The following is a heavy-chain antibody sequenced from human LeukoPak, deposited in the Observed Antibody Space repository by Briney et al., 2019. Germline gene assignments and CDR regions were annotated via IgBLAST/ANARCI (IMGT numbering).Heavy chain of an antibody. D-gene: IGHD3-3*01. J-gene: IGHJ3*02. CDR2: IIPICGTA. Sequence: AVKVSCKSSGCTFSSYTISLVRQPPAQGLEWMGVIIPICGTANYAQKFQGRVTITVDVSTGTAYMELNILMSEDKAVYYCAKVGRCVRFSRSAFDIWGQGTMVTVSS. CDR3: AKVGRCVRFSRSAFDI. V-gene: IGHV1-69*13. CDR1: GCTFSSYT.